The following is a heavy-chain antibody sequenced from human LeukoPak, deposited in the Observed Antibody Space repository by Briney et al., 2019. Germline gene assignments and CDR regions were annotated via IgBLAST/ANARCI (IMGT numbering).Heavy chain of an antibody. CDR3: ASTIEIAAAGTGSFDY. Sequence: PGGSLRLSCAASGFTFSSYEMNWVRQAPGKGLEWVSYISSSGSTIYYADSVKGRFTISRDNAKNPLYLQMNSLRAEDTAVYYCASTIEIAAAGTGSFDYWGQGTLVTVSS. CDR2: ISSSGSTI. CDR1: GFTFSSYE. D-gene: IGHD6-13*01. V-gene: IGHV3-48*03. J-gene: IGHJ4*02.